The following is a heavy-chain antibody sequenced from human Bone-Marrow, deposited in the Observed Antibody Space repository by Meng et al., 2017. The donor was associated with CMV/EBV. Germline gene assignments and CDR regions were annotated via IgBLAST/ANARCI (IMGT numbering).Heavy chain of an antibody. D-gene: IGHD3-22*01. CDR1: GYTFTSYY. J-gene: IGHJ4*02. Sequence: ASVKVSCKASGYTFTSYYMHWVRQAPGQGLEWMGIINPSGGSTSYAQKFQGRVTMTRDTSTSTVYMELSSLRSEDTAVYYCARDTVRVYYYYSSGYYYWGQGTLVTVSS. CDR2: INPSGGST. V-gene: IGHV1-46*01. CDR3: ARDTVRVYYYYSSGYYY.